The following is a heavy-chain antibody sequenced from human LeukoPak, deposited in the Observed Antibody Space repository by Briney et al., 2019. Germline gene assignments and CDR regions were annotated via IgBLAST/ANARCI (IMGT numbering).Heavy chain of an antibody. D-gene: IGHD3-22*01. V-gene: IGHV3-7*01. CDR2: IKQDGSEK. CDR3: ARDGDTSGYSD. J-gene: IGHJ4*02. Sequence: GGSLRLSCAASGFIFSDYWVSYLRQAPGKGLEWVANIKQDGSEKYYLDSVKGRFTISRDNAKNSLSLQMNSLRAEDTAVYYCARDGDTSGYSDWGQGTLVTVSS. CDR1: GFIFSDYW.